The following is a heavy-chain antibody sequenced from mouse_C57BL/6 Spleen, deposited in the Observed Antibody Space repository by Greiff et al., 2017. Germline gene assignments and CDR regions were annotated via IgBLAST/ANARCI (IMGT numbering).Heavy chain of an antibody. J-gene: IGHJ4*01. Sequence: VQLQQPGAELVKPGASVKLSCKASGYTFTSYWMHWVKQRPGQGLEWIGMIHPNSGSTNYNEKFKSKATLTVDKSSSTAYMQLSSLTSEDSAVSNGARSADYSKYGRVLSMDYWGQGTSVTVSS. V-gene: IGHV1-64*01. CDR3: ARSADYSKYGRVLSMDY. D-gene: IGHD2-5*01. CDR2: IHPNSGST. CDR1: GYTFTSYW.